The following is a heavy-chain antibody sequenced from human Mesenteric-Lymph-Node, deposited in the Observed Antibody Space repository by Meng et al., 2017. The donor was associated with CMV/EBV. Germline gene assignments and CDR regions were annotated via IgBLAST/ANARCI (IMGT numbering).Heavy chain of an antibody. V-gene: IGHV3-23*01. CDR1: GFTFSTFS. CDR2: ISGSGGST. CDR3: ARAERRYCSSTSCWGDY. J-gene: IGHJ4*02. D-gene: IGHD2-2*01. Sequence: GGSLRLSCAASGFTFSTFSIHWVRQAPGKGLEWVSAISGSGGSTYYADSVKGRFTISRDNSKNTLYLQMNSLRAEDTAVYYCARAERRYCSSTSCWGDYWGRGTLVTVSS.